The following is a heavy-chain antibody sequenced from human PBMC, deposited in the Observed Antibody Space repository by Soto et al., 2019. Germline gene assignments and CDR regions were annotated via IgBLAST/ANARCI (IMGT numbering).Heavy chain of an antibody. D-gene: IGHD5-18*01. CDR3: ARDGYNYGYGH. Sequence: QVQLQQWGAGLLKPSETLSLTCAVYGGSFSDYYFSWIRQPPGKGLEWIGEINHSGSTNYNPSLEGRVPMYVYTSKNQFSLKLRSVTSADTAVYYCARDGYNYGYGHWGQGTLVTVSS. V-gene: IGHV4-34*01. CDR1: GGSFSDYY. CDR2: INHSGST. J-gene: IGHJ4*02.